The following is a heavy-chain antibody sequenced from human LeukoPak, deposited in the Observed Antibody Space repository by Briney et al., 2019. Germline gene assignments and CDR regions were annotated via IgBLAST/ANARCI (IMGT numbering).Heavy chain of an antibody. CDR3: ARHLDVHYGRLDP. V-gene: IGHV4-61*02. CDR1: GGSISSGSYY. D-gene: IGHD3-16*01. CDR2: IHTSGTT. Sequence: TSQTLSLTCTVSGGSISSGSYYWSWIRQPAGKGLEWIGRIHTSGTTNYNPSLKSRVTILKDTSKNQFSLKVSSATAADTAVYYCARHLDVHYGRLDPWGQGTLVTVSS. J-gene: IGHJ5*02.